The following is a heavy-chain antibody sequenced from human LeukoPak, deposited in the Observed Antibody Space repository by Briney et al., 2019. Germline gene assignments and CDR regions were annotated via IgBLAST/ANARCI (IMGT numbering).Heavy chain of an antibody. D-gene: IGHD5-18*01. J-gene: IGHJ4*02. Sequence: ASVKVSCKASGGTFSSYAISWVRPAPGQGLEWMGWISAYNGNTNYAQKLQGRVTMTTDTSTSTAYMELRSLRSDDTAVYYCARVYSYGQTAPDYWGQGTLVTVSS. V-gene: IGHV1-18*01. CDR2: ISAYNGNT. CDR1: GGTFSSYA. CDR3: ARVYSYGQTAPDY.